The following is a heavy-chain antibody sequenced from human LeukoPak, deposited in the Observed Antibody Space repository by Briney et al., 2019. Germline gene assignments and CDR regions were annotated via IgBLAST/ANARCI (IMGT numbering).Heavy chain of an antibody. V-gene: IGHV3-66*01. CDR1: GFTVSSNY. CDR2: IYSGGST. CDR3: ARDPLPPNYYDSSGPPPPGGSDI. Sequence: GGSLRLSCAASGFTVSSNYTSWVRQAPGKGLEWVSVIYSGGSTYYADSVKGRFTISRDNSKNTLYLQMNSLRAEDTAVYYCARDPLPPNYYDSSGPPPPGGSDIWGQGTMVTVSS. D-gene: IGHD3-22*01. J-gene: IGHJ3*02.